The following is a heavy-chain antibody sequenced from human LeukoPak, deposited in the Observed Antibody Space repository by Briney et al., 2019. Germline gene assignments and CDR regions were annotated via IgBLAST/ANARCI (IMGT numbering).Heavy chain of an antibody. J-gene: IGHJ4*02. V-gene: IGHV4-34*01. CDR2: INHSGSS. D-gene: IGHD1/OR15-1a*01. CDR3: AREPGLSEQKFDY. Sequence: SETLSLTCAVYRGSFSGYYWSWIRQPPGKGLEWIGEINHSGSSNYKPSLKSRVTISVDTSKIQFYLKLSSVTAADTAVYYCAREPGLSEQKFDYWGQGTLVTVSS. CDR1: RGSFSGYY.